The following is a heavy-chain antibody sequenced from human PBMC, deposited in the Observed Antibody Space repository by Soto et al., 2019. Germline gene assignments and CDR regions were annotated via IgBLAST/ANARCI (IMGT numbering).Heavy chain of an antibody. Sequence: VQLVESGGGLVKPGGSLRLSCPASGFTFSNAWMSGVLQAPGRGLEWVGRIKSKTDGGTTDYAAPVKGRFTISRDDSTHTLYLQMNSLTTEDTSVYYCTTPFFGAPMQCGYWVQGTLVTVSS. D-gene: IGHD6-19*01. J-gene: IGHJ4*02. CDR3: TTPFFGAPMQCGY. V-gene: IGHV3-15*01. CDR1: GFTFSNAW. CDR2: IKSKTDGGTT.